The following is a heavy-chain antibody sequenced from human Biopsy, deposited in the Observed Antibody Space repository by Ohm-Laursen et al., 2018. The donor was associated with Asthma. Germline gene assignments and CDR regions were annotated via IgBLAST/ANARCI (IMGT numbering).Heavy chain of an antibody. CDR2: VSYDGGVA. V-gene: IGHV3-30*18. CDR3: AKRRGYSDLTDFDH. J-gene: IGHJ4*02. D-gene: IGHD3-3*01. Sequence: SLRLSCSAPGFVFRSHAMHWVRQAPGKGLEWVAVVSYDGGVAHYADSMKGRFTISRDNAKSTLYLQMNRLRTDDTAVYYCAKRRGYSDLTDFDHWGQGTLVTVSS. CDR1: GFVFRSHA.